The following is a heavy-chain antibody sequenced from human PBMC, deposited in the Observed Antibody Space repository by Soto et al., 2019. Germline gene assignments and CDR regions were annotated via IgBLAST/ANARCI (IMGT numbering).Heavy chain of an antibody. J-gene: IGHJ4*02. CDR3: ARTLDGENVDY. CDR1: GYTFTSYD. Sequence: QVQLVQSGAEVKKPGASVKVSCKASGYTFTSYDINWVRQATGQGLEWMGWMNPNSGNTGYAQKYRGRVTTTRNTSISTGYMALSSMRSAETAVEDCARTLDGENVDYWGKGTLVTVSS. CDR2: MNPNSGNT. D-gene: IGHD4-17*01. V-gene: IGHV1-8*01.